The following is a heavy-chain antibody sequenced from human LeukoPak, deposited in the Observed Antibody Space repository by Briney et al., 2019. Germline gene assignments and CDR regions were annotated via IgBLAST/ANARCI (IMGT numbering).Heavy chain of an antibody. CDR2: IDPNNGDT. CDR1: AYTFTGYY. CDR3: ARRSRNGLDAFDI. V-gene: IGHV1-2*02. J-gene: IGHJ3*02. Sequence: ASVKVSCKASAYTFTGYYLHWVRQAPGQGPEWMGWIDPNNGDTEYAQKFQGRVTMTRVRSISTGYMELSRLTSDDTAVYYCARRSRNGLDAFDIWGQGTMVTVSS. D-gene: IGHD2-8*01.